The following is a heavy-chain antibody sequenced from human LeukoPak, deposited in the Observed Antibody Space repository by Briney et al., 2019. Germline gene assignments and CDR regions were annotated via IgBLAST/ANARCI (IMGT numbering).Heavy chain of an antibody. J-gene: IGHJ3*02. CDR2: INPNSGGT. D-gene: IGHD6-19*01. Sequence: ASVKVSCKASGYTFTGYYMHWVRQAPGQGLEWMGWINPNSGGTNYAQKFQGRVTMTRDTSISTAYMELSRLRSDDTDVYYCAGVFRQWLVRNAFDIWGQGTMVTVSS. CDR3: AGVFRQWLVRNAFDI. CDR1: GYTFTGYY. V-gene: IGHV1-2*02.